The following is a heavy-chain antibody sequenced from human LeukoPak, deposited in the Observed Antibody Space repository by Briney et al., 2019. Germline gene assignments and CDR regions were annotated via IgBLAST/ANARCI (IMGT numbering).Heavy chain of an antibody. J-gene: IGHJ4*02. Sequence: GSLRLSCTASGFTFSSHWMTWVRQPPGKGLEWVANIKEDGSVKYYVDSVKGRFTISRDNTKSALYLQMNSLRADDTAVYFCARDSTWLLDYWGQGTLITVSS. V-gene: IGHV3-7*03. D-gene: IGHD6-19*01. CDR1: GFTFSSHW. CDR3: ARDSTWLLDY. CDR2: IKEDGSVK.